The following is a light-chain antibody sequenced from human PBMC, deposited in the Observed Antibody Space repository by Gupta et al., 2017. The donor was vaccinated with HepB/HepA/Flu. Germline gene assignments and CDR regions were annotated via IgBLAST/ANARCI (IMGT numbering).Light chain of an antibody. V-gene: IGKV3-20*01. J-gene: IGKJ5*01. CDR1: QTITSNH. Sequence: EIVLTQSPVTLSLSPRERATLSYRASQTITSNHLAWYQQKPGQAPRLLMYGATSRATGVLDRLSGSGSWTEFTLTISRLEPDDFVVYYCQQYGSCPITFGQGTRLEIK. CDR3: QQYGSCPIT. CDR2: GAT.